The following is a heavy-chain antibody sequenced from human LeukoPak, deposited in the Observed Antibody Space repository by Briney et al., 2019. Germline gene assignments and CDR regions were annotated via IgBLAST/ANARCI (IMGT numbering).Heavy chain of an antibody. V-gene: IGHV4-39*07. CDR2: IYYSGST. J-gene: IGHJ4*02. D-gene: IGHD3-10*01. CDR3: ARGGEYYYGSGSYLENYFDY. CDR1: GGSISSSSYY. Sequence: SETLSLTCTVSGGSISSSSYYWGWIRQPPGKGLEWIGSIYYSGSTYYNPSLKSRVTISVDTSKNQFSLKLSSVTAADTAVYYCARGGEYYYGSGSYLENYFDYWGQGTLVTVSS.